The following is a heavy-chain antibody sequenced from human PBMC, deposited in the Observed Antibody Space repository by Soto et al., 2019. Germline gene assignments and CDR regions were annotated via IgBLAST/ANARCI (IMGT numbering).Heavy chain of an antibody. Sequence: VNPTETLTLTCTVSGFSLSNARMGVSWIRQPPGKALEWLAHIFSNDEKSYSTSLKSRLTISKDTSKSQVVLTMTNMDPVDTATYYCARIRGSSGWYTTDYWGQGTLVTVSS. D-gene: IGHD6-19*01. CDR3: ARIRGSSGWYTTDY. V-gene: IGHV2-26*01. J-gene: IGHJ4*02. CDR2: IFSNDEK. CDR1: GFSLSNARMG.